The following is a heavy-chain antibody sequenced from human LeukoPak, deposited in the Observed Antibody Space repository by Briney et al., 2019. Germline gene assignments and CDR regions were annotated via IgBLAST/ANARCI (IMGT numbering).Heavy chain of an antibody. V-gene: IGHV3-23*01. J-gene: IGHJ3*02. CDR1: GFTFSNYA. CDR3: TGGGWSTDAFDI. CDR2: ITGSGGST. D-gene: IGHD6-19*01. Sequence: GSLRLSCAASGFTFSNYAMSWDSQAPGKGLEWVSGITGSGGSTNYADSVKGRFTISRDNSKNTLYLQMSSLRAEDTAVYYCTGGGWSTDAFDIWGQGTMVAVSS.